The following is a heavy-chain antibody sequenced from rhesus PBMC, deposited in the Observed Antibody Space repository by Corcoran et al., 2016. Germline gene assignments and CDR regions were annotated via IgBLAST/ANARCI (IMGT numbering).Heavy chain of an antibody. Sequence: QAQLQESGPGLVKPSETPSLTCAVPGYSISSNHWIWIRQPPGNAPEWIGYIYGSSGGTYYHPSIKSRVASSTDTSKNQFSLKLSAVTAAETAVCYCARGVYNIWTGYYTGIDYWGQGVLVTVSS. J-gene: IGHJ4*01. D-gene: IGHD3-3*01. V-gene: IGHV4-147*01. CDR2: IYGSSGGT. CDR3: ARGVYNIWTGYYTGIDY. CDR1: GYSISSNH.